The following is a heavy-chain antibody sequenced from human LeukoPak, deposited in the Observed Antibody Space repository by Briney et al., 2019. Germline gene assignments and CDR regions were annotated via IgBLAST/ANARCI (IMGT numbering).Heavy chain of an antibody. J-gene: IGHJ4*02. CDR3: ASQRYSSGWYQDY. CDR2: IYYSGST. V-gene: IGHV4-59*01. Sequence: SETLSLTCTVSGGSISSYYWSWIRQPPGKGLEWIGYIYYSGSTNYNPSLKSRVTISVDTSKNQFSLKLSSVTAADTAVYYCASQRYSSGWYQDYWGQGTLVTVSS. CDR1: GGSISSYY. D-gene: IGHD6-19*01.